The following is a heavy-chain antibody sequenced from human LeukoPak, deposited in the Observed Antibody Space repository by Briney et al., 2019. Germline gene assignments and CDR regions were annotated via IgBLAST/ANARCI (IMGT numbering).Heavy chain of an antibody. CDR2: IRNDGSNK. D-gene: IGHD2-2*01. CDR1: GFTFSTYG. CDR3: ARGLGYCTSTTCLLPFDY. V-gene: IGHV3-30*02. J-gene: IGHJ4*02. Sequence: GGSLRLSCAASGFTFSTYGMHWVRQAPGKGLEWVAFIRNDGSNKYYADSVRGRFTISRDNSKNTLYLQMNSLRAEDTAVYYCARGLGYCTSTTCLLPFDYWGQGTLVTVSS.